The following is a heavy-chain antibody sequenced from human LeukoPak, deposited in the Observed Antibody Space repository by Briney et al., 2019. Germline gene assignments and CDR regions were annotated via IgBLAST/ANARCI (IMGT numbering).Heavy chain of an antibody. CDR2: IPCDGSNK. J-gene: IGHJ6*04. CDR1: GFTFRSYA. D-gene: IGHD5-18*01. V-gene: IGHV3-30*01. CDR3: ARDGERGYSYGYTIGV. Sequence: PGGSLRLCCAASGFTFRSYAMHWVRQAPGKGLEWVAVIPCDGSNKYYAACVNGRFTISRDNPKNTLYLQMNSLRAEDTAVYYCARDGERGYSYGYTIGVWGKGTTVTVSS.